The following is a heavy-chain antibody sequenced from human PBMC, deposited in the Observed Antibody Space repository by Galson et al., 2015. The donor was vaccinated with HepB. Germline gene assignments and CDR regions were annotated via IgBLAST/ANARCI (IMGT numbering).Heavy chain of an antibody. CDR1: GFTFSSYS. J-gene: IGHJ3*02. CDR2: ISSSSSTI. Sequence: SLRLSCAASGFTFSSYSMNWVRQAPGKGLEWVSYISSSSSTIYYADSVKGRFTISRDNAKNSLYLQMNSLRDEDTAVYYCARVIPGGDYDAFDIWGQGTMVTVSS. D-gene: IGHD2-21*02. CDR3: ARVIPGGDYDAFDI. V-gene: IGHV3-48*02.